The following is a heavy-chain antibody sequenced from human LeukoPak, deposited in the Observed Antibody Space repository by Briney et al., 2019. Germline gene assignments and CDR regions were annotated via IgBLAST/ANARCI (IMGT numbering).Heavy chain of an antibody. CDR3: ARSFRGGAAGP. V-gene: IGHV4-61*01. CDR1: GGSISSSSYY. Sequence: SETLSLTCTVSGGSISSSSYYWSWIRQPPGKGLEWIGYIYYSGSTNYNPSLKSRVTISVDTSKNQFSLKLSSVTAADTAVYYCARSFRGGAAGPWGQGTLVTVSS. D-gene: IGHD6-13*01. J-gene: IGHJ4*02. CDR2: IYYSGST.